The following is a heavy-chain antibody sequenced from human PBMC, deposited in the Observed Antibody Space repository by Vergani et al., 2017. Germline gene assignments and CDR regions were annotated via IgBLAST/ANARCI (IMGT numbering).Heavy chain of an antibody. CDR2: IYSSGST. V-gene: IGHV4-59*01. CDR1: GGSISSYY. J-gene: IGHJ4*02. D-gene: IGHD4-23*01. Sequence: QVQLQESGPGLVKPSETLSLTCTVSGGSISSYYWSWIRQPPGKGLEWIGYIYSSGSTNYNPSLKSRVTISVETSKNQFSLQLSSVTAADTAVYYCARAHDRWYHTGFDYWGQGTLVTVSS. CDR3: ARAHDRWYHTGFDY.